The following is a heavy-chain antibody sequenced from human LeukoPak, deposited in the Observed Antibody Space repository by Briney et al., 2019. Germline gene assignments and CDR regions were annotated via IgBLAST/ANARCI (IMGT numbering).Heavy chain of an antibody. CDR3: AREGAHDFWSGYFDY. CDR1: GFIFSSYG. V-gene: IGHV3-30*02. J-gene: IGHJ4*02. Sequence: QPGGSLRLSCAASGFIFSSYGMHWVRQAPGKGLEWVAFIRYDGSNKYYADSVKGRFTISRDNSKNTLYLQMNSLRAEDTAVYYCAREGAHDFWSGYFDYWGQGTLVTVSS. CDR2: IRYDGSNK. D-gene: IGHD3-3*01.